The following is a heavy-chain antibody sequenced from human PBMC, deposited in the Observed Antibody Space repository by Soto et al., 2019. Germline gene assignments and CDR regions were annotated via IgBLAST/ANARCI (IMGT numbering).Heavy chain of an antibody. J-gene: IGHJ5*01. V-gene: IGHV1-8*01. CDR2: MNPNSGNT. CDR1: GYTFTSYD. D-gene: IGHD2-21*01. CDR3: ARSDGYNFNWLDS. Sequence: QVQVVQSGAEVKTPGASVKVSCKASGYTFTSYDMNWVRQAPGQGLEWMGWMNPNSGNTGYAQKFQGRLTMTRDTAISIAHMELSSLRNEDTAVYYCARSDGYNFNWLDSWGQGTLVTVSA.